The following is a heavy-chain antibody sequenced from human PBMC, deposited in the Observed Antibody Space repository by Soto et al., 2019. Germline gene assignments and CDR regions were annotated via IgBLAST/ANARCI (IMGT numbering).Heavy chain of an antibody. J-gene: IGHJ4*02. V-gene: IGHV1-58*01. Sequence: SVTVSCTASGFTFTNSAVQWVRQARGQRLEWVGWIVVGSGNTNYAQKFQERVTITRDMSTTTAYMELSSLRSEDTAVYYCATDKGDSYGYGNYWGQGTLVTVSS. CDR3: ATDKGDSYGYGNY. CDR1: GFTFTNSA. CDR2: IVVGSGNT. D-gene: IGHD5-18*01.